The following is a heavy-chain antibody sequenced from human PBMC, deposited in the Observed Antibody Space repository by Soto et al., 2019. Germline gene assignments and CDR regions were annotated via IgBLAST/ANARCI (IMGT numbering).Heavy chain of an antibody. V-gene: IGHV4-39*01. Sequence: SETLSLTCTVSGGSISSSSYYWGWIRQPPGKGLEWIGSIYYSGSTYYNPSLKSRVTISVDTSKNQFSLKLSSVTAADTAVYYCARHWDITIFGVVKFGRPNYGMDVWCQGTTVT. CDR1: GGSISSSSYY. CDR2: IYYSGST. J-gene: IGHJ6*02. CDR3: ARHWDITIFGVVKFGRPNYGMDV. D-gene: IGHD3-3*01.